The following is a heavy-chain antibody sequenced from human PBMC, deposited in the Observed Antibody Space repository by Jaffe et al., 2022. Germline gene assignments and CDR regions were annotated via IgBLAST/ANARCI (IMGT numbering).Heavy chain of an antibody. V-gene: IGHV4-61*02. D-gene: IGHD1-1*01. Sequence: QVQLQESGPGLVKPSQTLSLTCTVSGGSISSGSYYWSWIRQPAGKGLEWIGRIYTSGSTNYNPSLKSRVTISVDTSKNQFSLKLSSVTAADTAVYYCARDGSDRAYYYYYYMDVWGKGTTVTVSS. CDR3: ARDGSDRAYYYYYYMDV. CDR2: IYTSGST. CDR1: GGSISSGSYY. J-gene: IGHJ6*03.